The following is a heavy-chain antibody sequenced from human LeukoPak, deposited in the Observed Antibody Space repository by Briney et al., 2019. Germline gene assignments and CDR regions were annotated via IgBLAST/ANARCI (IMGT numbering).Heavy chain of an antibody. V-gene: IGHV3-13*01. CDR3: ARARRGSSGPEDYFDY. CDR2: IGTAGDT. J-gene: IGHJ4*02. Sequence: GGSLRLSCAASGFTVSSNYMSWVRQAPGKGLEWVSAIGTAGDTYYPGSVKGRFTISRENAKNSLYLQMNSLRAGDTAVYYCARARRGSSGPEDYFDYWGQGTLVTVSS. D-gene: IGHD3-22*01. CDR1: GFTVSSNY.